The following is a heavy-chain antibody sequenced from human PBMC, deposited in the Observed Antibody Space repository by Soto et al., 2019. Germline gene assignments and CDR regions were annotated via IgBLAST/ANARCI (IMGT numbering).Heavy chain of an antibody. CDR1: GGTFSSYT. J-gene: IGHJ3*02. V-gene: IGHV1-69*02. CDR3: ARAVSVADAFDI. CDR2: IIPILGIA. Sequence: SVKVSCKASGGTFSSYTISWVRQAPGQGLEWMGRIIPILGIANYAQKFQGRVTITADKSTSTAYMELSSLRSEDTAVYYCARAVSVADAFDIWGQGTMVTVSS. D-gene: IGHD2-21*01.